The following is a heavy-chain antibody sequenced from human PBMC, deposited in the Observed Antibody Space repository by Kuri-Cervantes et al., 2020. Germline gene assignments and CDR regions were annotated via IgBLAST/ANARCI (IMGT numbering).Heavy chain of an antibody. D-gene: IGHD1-26*01. V-gene: IGHV3-23*01. CDR3: VRGLEYAWENYRFSYHFDN. CDR2: ISGSGGST. J-gene: IGHJ4*02. Sequence: GESLKISCAASGFTYGSYAMSWVRQPPGKGLEWVSGISGSGGSTNYADSVKGRFTVSRDNAKNTLHLQMKSLRDDDTAVYYCVRGLEYAWENYRFSYHFDNWGQGSLVTVSS. CDR1: GFTYGSYA.